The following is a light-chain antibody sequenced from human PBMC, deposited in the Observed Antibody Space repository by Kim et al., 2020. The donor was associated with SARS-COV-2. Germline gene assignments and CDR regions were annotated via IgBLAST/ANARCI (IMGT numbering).Light chain of an antibody. Sequence: GDRVTITCRASQDIRNDLGWYQQNQGRAPKRLIYGASSWQSGVPSRFIGSGSGTEFTITISSMQPEDFATYFCLQHNTYPITFGQGTRL. CDR2: GAS. J-gene: IGKJ5*01. CDR1: QDIRND. V-gene: IGKV1-17*01. CDR3: LQHNTYPIT.